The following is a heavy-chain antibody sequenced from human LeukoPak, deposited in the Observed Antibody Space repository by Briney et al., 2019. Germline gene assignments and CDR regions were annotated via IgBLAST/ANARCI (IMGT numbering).Heavy chain of an antibody. V-gene: IGHV4-59*08. CDR1: GGSISSYY. CDR2: IYYSGST. CDR3: ASYYYDSSGYFAQRYLQH. J-gene: IGHJ1*01. Sequence: SETLSLTCTVSGGSISSYYWSWIRQPPGKGLEWIGYIYYSGSTYYNPSLKSRVTISVDTSKNHFSLKLSSVTAADTAVYYCASYYYDSSGYFAQRYLQHWGQGTLVTVSS. D-gene: IGHD3-22*01.